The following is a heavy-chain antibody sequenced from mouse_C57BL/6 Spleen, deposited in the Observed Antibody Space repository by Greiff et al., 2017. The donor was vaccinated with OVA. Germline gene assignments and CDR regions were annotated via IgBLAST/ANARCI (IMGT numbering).Heavy chain of an antibody. CDR1: GFTFSDYG. CDR3: AKSNWDGGEYYFDY. D-gene: IGHD4-1*01. Sequence: EVQRVESGGGLVKPGGSLKLSCAASGFTFSDYGMHWVRQAPEKGLEWVAYISSGSSTIYYADTVKGRFTISRDNAKNTLFLQMTSLRSEDTAMYYCAKSNWDGGEYYFDYWGQGTTLTVSS. V-gene: IGHV5-17*01. CDR2: ISSGSSTI. J-gene: IGHJ2*01.